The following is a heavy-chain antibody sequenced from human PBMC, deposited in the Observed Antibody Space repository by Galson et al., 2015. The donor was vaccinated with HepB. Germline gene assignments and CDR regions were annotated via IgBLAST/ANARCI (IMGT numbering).Heavy chain of an antibody. CDR2: INTNTGNP. Sequence: SVKVSCKASGYTFNTYAMNWVRQAPGQGLEWMGWINTNTGNPTYAQGFTGRLAFSLDTSVSTAYLQISSLKAEDTAVYYCARDSFDTHIDYWGQGTLGTVSS. V-gene: IGHV7-4-1*02. CDR3: ARDSFDTHIDY. D-gene: IGHD2-15*01. J-gene: IGHJ4*02. CDR1: GYTFNTYA.